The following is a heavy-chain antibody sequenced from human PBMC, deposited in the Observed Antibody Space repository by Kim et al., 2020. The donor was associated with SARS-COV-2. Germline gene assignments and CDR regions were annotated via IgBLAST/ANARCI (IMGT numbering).Heavy chain of an antibody. V-gene: IGHV3-74*01. CDR2: INSDGSST. CDR3: ARERDYYDSSGYSYWFDP. J-gene: IGHJ5*02. D-gene: IGHD3-22*01. Sequence: GGSLRLSCAASGFTFSSYWMHWVRQAPGKGLVWVSRINSDGSSTSYADSVKGRFTISRDNAKNTLYLQMNSLRAEDTAVYYCARERDYYDSSGYSYWFDPWGQGTLVTVSS. CDR1: GFTFSSYW.